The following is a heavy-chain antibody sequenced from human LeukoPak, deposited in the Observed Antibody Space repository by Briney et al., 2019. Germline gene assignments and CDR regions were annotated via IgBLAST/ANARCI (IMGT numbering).Heavy chain of an antibody. CDR2: ISYSGTT. CDR3: ARHITDYSYFDY. Sequence: PSETLSLTCGVSGGSISSYHWSWIRQPPGKGLEWIGYISYSGTTNYNPSLTGRVTISVDTSKNQFSLKLSSVTAADTAVYYCARHITDYSYFDYWGQGTLVTVSS. V-gene: IGHV4-59*08. CDR1: GGSISSYH. J-gene: IGHJ4*02. D-gene: IGHD2-15*01.